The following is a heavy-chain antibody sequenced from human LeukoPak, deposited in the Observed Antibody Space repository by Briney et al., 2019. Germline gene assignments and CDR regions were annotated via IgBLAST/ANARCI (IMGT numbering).Heavy chain of an antibody. Sequence: GASVKVSCKASGYTFTGYYMHWVRQAPGQGLEWMGWINPKSGGTNYVQKFQGRVTMTTDTSTSTAYMELKSLRSDDTAVYYCARGGHRRYYYTSGSAFDPWGQGTLVTVSS. CDR1: GYTFTGYY. CDR2: INPKSGGT. CDR3: ARGGHRRYYYTSGSAFDP. D-gene: IGHD3-10*01. J-gene: IGHJ5*02. V-gene: IGHV1-2*02.